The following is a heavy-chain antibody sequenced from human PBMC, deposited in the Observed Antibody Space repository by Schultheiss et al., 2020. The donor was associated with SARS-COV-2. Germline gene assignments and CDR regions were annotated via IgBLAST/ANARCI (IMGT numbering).Heavy chain of an antibody. V-gene: IGHV1-46*01. CDR3: ASNLYSSGWYGPEMDV. Sequence: ASVKVSCKASGYTFTSYGISWVRQAPGQGLEWMGIINPSGGSTSYAQKFQGRVTMTRDTSTSTVYMELSSLRSEDTAVYYCASNLYSSGWYGPEMDVWGQGTTVTVSS. CDR2: INPSGGST. CDR1: GYTFTSYG. D-gene: IGHD6-19*01. J-gene: IGHJ6*02.